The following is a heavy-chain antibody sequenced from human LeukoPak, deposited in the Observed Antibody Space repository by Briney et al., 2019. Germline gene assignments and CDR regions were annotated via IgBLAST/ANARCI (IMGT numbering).Heavy chain of an antibody. CDR2: INWNGGST. J-gene: IGHJ4*02. Sequence: YSMNWVRQAPGKGLEWVSGINWNGGSTGYADSVKGRFTISRDNAKNSLYLQMNSLRAEDTALYYCARVEQWLNESFDYWGQGTLVTVSS. CDR1: YS. D-gene: IGHD6-19*01. V-gene: IGHV3-20*03. CDR3: ARVEQWLNESFDY.